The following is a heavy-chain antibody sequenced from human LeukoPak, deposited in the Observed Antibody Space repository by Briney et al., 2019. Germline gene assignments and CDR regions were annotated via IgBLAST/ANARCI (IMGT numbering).Heavy chain of an antibody. CDR1: GYTFTGYY. CDR3: ARRITMVRGVIISPMDV. J-gene: IGHJ6*02. CDR2: INPNSGGT. D-gene: IGHD3-10*01. Sequence: ASVKVSCKASGYTFTGYYMHWVRQAPGQGLEWMGWINPNSGGTNYAQKFQGRVTMTGDTSISTAYMELSRLRSDDTAVYYCARRITMVRGVIISPMDVWGQGTTVTVSS. V-gene: IGHV1-2*02.